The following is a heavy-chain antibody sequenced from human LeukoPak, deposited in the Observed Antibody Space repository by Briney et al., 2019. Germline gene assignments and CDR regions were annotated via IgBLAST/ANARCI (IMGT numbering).Heavy chain of an antibody. Sequence: PGGSLRLSCAASGFTFSSYWMHWVRQAPGKGLVWVSRINSDGGSTSYADSVKGRFTISRDNAKNTLYLQMNSLRAEDTAVYYCARDLITPTAMVTGGFDYWGQGTLVTVSS. CDR1: GFTFSSYW. CDR3: ARDLITPTAMVTGGFDY. V-gene: IGHV3-74*01. D-gene: IGHD5-18*01. J-gene: IGHJ4*02. CDR2: INSDGGST.